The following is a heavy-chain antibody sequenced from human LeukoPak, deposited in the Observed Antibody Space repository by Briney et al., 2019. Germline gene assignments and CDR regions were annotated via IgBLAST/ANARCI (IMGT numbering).Heavy chain of an antibody. V-gene: IGHV1-24*01. J-gene: IGHJ3*02. Sequence: ASVKVSCKVSGYTLTELSMHWVRQAPGKGLEWLGGFDPDDGETIYAQNIQGRLTMTEDTSTDTAYMELSSLRSEDTAVYYCATPFPWGAYAFDIWGQGTMVTVSS. D-gene: IGHD7-27*01. CDR3: ATPFPWGAYAFDI. CDR2: FDPDDGET. CDR1: GYTLTELS.